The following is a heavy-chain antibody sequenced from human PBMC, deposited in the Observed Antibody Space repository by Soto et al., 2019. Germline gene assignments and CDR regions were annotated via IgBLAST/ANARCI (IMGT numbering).Heavy chain of an antibody. D-gene: IGHD2-21*01. CDR3: ARRYGGAFDY. Sequence: QVQLQESGPGLVKPSETLSLTCTVSGGSISSYYWSWIRQPPGKGLEWIGYIYYSGSTNYNPSLKSRVTLSVDTSKNQFPMKLSSVTAADTAVYYCARRYGGAFDYWGQGTLVTVSS. V-gene: IGHV4-59*08. CDR1: GGSISSYY. J-gene: IGHJ4*02. CDR2: IYYSGST.